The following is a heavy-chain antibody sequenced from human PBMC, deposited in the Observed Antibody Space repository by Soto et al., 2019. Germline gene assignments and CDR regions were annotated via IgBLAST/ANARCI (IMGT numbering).Heavy chain of an antibody. V-gene: IGHV1-69*04. D-gene: IGHD3-10*01. CDR1: GGTFSSYT. Sequence: SVKVSCKASGGTFSSYTISWVRQAPGQGLEWLGRIIPILGIANYAQKFQGRVTITADKSTSTAYMELSSLRSEDTAVYYCAREGGAEYYYGSGSLNCSDPWGQGTRVTVAS. J-gene: IGHJ5*02. CDR3: AREGGAEYYYGSGSLNCSDP. CDR2: IIPILGIA.